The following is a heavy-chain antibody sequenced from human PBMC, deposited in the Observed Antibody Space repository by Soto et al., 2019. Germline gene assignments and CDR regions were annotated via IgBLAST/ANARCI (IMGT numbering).Heavy chain of an antibody. CDR3: ARGQVVAAQH. CDR2: IYHSGST. V-gene: IGHV4-30-2*01. Sequence: QLQLQESGSGLVKPSQTLSLTCAVSGGSISSGGYSWSWIRQPPGKGLEWIGYIYHSGSTYYNPSLKSRVXIXXDRSKNQFPLKLSSVTAADTAVYYCARGQVVAAQHWGQGTLVTVSS. J-gene: IGHJ4*02. D-gene: IGHD2-15*01. CDR1: GGSISSGGYS.